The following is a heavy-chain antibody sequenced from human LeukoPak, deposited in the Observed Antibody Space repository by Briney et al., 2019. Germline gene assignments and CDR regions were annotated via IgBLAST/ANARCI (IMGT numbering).Heavy chain of an antibody. Sequence: PGGSLRLSCAASGFIFSSYNMNWVRQAPGKGLEWVSSISGSDGTTYYADSVKGRFTISRDNSKYTLSLQMNSLRAEDTAVYYCAKVDNWKYGHHDYWGQGTLVTVSS. J-gene: IGHJ4*02. D-gene: IGHD1-1*01. V-gene: IGHV3-23*01. CDR3: AKVDNWKYGHHDY. CDR1: GFIFSSYN. CDR2: ISGSDGTT.